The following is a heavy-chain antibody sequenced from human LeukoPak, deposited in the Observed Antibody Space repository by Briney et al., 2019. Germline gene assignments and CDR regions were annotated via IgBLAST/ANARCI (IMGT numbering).Heavy chain of an antibody. CDR2: IYYSGST. V-gene: IGHV4-59*01. J-gene: IGHJ4*02. CDR1: GGSFSGYY. Sequence: KTSETLSLTCAVYGGSFSGYYWSWIRQPPGKGLEWIGYIYYSGSTNYNPSLKSRVTISVDTSKNQFSLKLSSVTAADTAVYYCARDRLYRGYSYGFDYWGQGTLVTVSS. D-gene: IGHD5-18*01. CDR3: ARDRLYRGYSYGFDY.